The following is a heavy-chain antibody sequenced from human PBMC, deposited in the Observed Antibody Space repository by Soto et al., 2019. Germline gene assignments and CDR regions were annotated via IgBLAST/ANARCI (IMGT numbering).Heavy chain of an antibody. CDR1: GFTFSSYA. J-gene: IGHJ3*02. CDR3: AKDLSSGWYPGTPDAFDI. CDR2: ISGSGGST. V-gene: IGHV3-23*01. Sequence: GGSLRLSCAASGFTFSSYAMSWVRQAPGKGLEWVSAISGSGGSTYYADSVKGRFTISRDNSKNTLYLQMNSLRAEDTAVYYCAKDLSSGWYPGTPDAFDIWGQGTMVTVSS. D-gene: IGHD6-19*01.